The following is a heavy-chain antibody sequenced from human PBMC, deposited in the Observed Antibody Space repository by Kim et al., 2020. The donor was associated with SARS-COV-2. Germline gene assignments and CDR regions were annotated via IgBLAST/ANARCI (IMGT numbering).Heavy chain of an antibody. Sequence: GGSLRLSRAASGFTFSTCGMSWVRQAPGKGLEWVSTIAGSTNRTYYADPVKGRFTISRDNSKNTLYLQMNSLRAEDTAIYYCAKSKGNWYHFDYWGQGTLVTVSS. CDR1: GFTFSTCG. V-gene: IGHV3-23*01. D-gene: IGHD6-13*01. CDR2: IAGSTNRT. CDR3: AKSKGNWYHFDY. J-gene: IGHJ4*02.